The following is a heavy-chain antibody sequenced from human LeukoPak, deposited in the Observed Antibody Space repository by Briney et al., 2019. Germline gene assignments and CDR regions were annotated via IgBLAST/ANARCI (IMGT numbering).Heavy chain of an antibody. CDR3: AKDRLHLRRGDYFDY. J-gene: IGHJ4*02. V-gene: IGHV3-30-3*01. D-gene: IGHD3-10*01. Sequence: QPGGSLRLSCAASGFTFSSYAMHWVRQAPGKGLEWVAVIPYDGSNKYYADSVKGRFTISRDNSKNTLYLQMNSLRAEDTAVYYCAKDRLHLRRGDYFDYWGQGTLVTVSS. CDR2: IPYDGSNK. CDR1: GFTFSSYA.